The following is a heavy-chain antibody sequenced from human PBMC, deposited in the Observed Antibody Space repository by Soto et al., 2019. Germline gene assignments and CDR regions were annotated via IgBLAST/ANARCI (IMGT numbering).Heavy chain of an antibody. CDR2: ISGSGGST. D-gene: IGHD3-16*02. V-gene: IGHV3-23*01. Sequence: EVQLLESGGGLVQPGGSLRLSCAASGFTFSSYAMSWVRQAPGKGLEWVSAISGSGGSTYYADSVKGRFTISRDNSKNTLYLQMNSRRADDTAVYYCAKADGFGGVIVSHAFDIWGQGTMVTVSS. J-gene: IGHJ3*02. CDR3: AKADGFGGVIVSHAFDI. CDR1: GFTFSSYA.